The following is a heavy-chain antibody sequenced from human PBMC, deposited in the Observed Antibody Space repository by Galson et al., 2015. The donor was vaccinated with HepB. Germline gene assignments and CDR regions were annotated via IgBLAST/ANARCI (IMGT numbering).Heavy chain of an antibody. CDR3: AHVKSGSYYQPVDY. V-gene: IGHV3-11*03. J-gene: IGHJ4*02. CDR2: ISSSSSYT. CDR1: GFTFSDYY. Sequence: SLRLSCAASGFTFSDYYMSWIRQAPGKGLEWASYISSSSSYTNYADSVKGRFTISRDNAKNSLYLQMNSLRAEDTAVYYCAHVKSGSYYQPVDYWGQGTLVTVSS. D-gene: IGHD1-26*01.